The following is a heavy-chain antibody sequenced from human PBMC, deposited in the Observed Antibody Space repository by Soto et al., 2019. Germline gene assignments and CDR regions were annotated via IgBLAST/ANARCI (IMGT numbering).Heavy chain of an antibody. J-gene: IGHJ6*03. V-gene: IGHV3-21*01. CDR1: GFTFSSYS. Sequence: GGSLRLSCAASGFTFSSYSMNWVRQAPGKGLEWVSSISSSSSYIYYADSVKGRFTISRDNAKNSLYLQMNSLRAEDTAVYYCAREGESGYYYYYYMDVWGKGTTVTVSS. CDR2: ISSSSSYI. D-gene: IGHD1-26*01. CDR3: AREGESGYYYYYYMDV.